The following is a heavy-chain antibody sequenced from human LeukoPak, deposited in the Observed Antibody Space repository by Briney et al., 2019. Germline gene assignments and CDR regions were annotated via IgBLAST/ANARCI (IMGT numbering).Heavy chain of an antibody. J-gene: IGHJ4*02. D-gene: IGHD1-1*01. CDR2: IWHDGSNK. CDR3: AMNWNCDY. Sequence: GGSLRLSCAASGFIFSNYGMHWGRQAPGKGLEWVAIIWHDGSNKYYADSVKGRFTISRDDSENTLYLQMSSLRAEDTAVYYCAMNWNCDYWGQGTLVTVSS. CDR1: GFIFSNYG. V-gene: IGHV3-30*02.